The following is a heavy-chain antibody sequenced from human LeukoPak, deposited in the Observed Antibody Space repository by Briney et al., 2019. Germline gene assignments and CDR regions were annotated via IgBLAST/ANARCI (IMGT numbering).Heavy chain of an antibody. D-gene: IGHD3-3*01. J-gene: IGHJ3*01. CDR3: AREDTIFGVVLGSDDAFDL. CDR2: INPSGGST. Sequence: GASVKVSCKASGYTFTSYYMHWVRQAPGQGLEWMGIINPSGGSTSYAQRFQGRVTMTRDTSASTVYMELSSLRSEDTAVYYCAREDTIFGVVLGSDDAFDLWGQGTMVSVSS. V-gene: IGHV1-46*01. CDR1: GYTFTSYY.